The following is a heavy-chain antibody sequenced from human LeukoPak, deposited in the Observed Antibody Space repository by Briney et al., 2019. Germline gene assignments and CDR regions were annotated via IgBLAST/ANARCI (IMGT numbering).Heavy chain of an antibody. CDR3: ARDLVVGGGDTAY. CDR1: GYTFTSYY. D-gene: IGHD5-18*01. Sequence: ASVKVPRKPSGYTFTSYYFHWVRQAPGQGLVWMGIINPSGGSTSYAQKFQGRVTMTRDTSTSTVYMELSSLRSEDTAVYYCARDLVVGGGDTAYWGQGTLVTVSS. J-gene: IGHJ4*02. CDR2: INPSGGST. V-gene: IGHV1-46*01.